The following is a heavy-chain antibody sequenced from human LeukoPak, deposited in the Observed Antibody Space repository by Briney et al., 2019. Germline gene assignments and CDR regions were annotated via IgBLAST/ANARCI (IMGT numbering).Heavy chain of an antibody. CDR1: GGSVSSGSYY. CDR3: ARSTYYDFWSGYHGNWFDP. Sequence: PSETLSLTCTVSGGSVSSGSYYWSWIRQPPGKGLEWIGYIYYSGSTNYNPSLKSRVTISVDTSKNQFSLKPSSVTAADTAVYYCARSTYYDFWSGYHGNWFDPWGQGTLVTVSS. J-gene: IGHJ5*02. D-gene: IGHD3-3*01. V-gene: IGHV4-61*01. CDR2: IYYSGST.